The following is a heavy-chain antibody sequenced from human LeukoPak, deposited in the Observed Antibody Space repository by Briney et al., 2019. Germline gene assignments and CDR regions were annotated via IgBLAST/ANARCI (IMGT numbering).Heavy chain of an antibody. V-gene: IGHV3-20*04. CDR1: GFTFDDYG. CDR3: ARDDGDYYDSRKPLDY. CDR2: INWNGGST. Sequence: GGSPRLSCAASGFTFDDYGMSWVRQAPGKGLEWVSGINWNGGSTGYADSVKGRFTISRDNAKNSLYLQMNSLRAEDTALYYCARDDGDYYDSRKPLDYWGQGTLVTVSS. D-gene: IGHD3-22*01. J-gene: IGHJ4*02.